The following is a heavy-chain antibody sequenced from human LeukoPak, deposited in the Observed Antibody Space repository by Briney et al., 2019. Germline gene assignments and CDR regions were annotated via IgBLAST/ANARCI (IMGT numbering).Heavy chain of an antibody. J-gene: IGHJ3*02. CDR3: WDTLLQFLEEKKGAFDI. CDR1: GYSFTSYW. D-gene: IGHD3-3*01. Sequence: GESLKISCKGSGYSFTSYWIGWVRQMPGKGLEWMGIIYPGDSDTRYSPSFQGQVTISADKSISTAYLQWSSLQASDIPMYYYWDTLLQFLEEKKGAFDIWGQGTMVTVSS. CDR2: IYPGDSDT. V-gene: IGHV5-51*01.